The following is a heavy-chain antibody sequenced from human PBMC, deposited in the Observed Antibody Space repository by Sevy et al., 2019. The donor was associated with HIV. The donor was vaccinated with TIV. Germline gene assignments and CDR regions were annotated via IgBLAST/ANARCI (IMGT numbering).Heavy chain of an antibody. CDR2: LSFGCGEI. D-gene: IGHD1-26*01. V-gene: IGHV3-23*01. J-gene: IGHJ3*02. Sequence: GGSLRLSCAASGFTFSKYSMSWVRQPPGKGLEWVSTLSFGCGEINYADSVKGRFTISRDNAKNTLYLQMNSLRAEDTAVYYCAREGRGSYWNAFDIWGQGTMVTVSS. CDR3: AREGRGSYWNAFDI. CDR1: GFTFSKYS.